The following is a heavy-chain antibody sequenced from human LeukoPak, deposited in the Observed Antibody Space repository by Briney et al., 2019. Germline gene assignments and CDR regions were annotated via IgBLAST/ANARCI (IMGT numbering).Heavy chain of an antibody. D-gene: IGHD4-17*01. CDR2: INPNSGGI. Sequence: APVEASGKASEYSFTRYYIHWVPQAPGHRLESRGWINPNSGGISYAKKFQGRVTMTRDTSISTAYMELSRLRSADTAVYYCARDCTVTHGMGNDYWGQGTLVTVSS. CDR3: ARDCTVTHGMGNDY. V-gene: IGHV1-2*02. J-gene: IGHJ4*02. CDR1: EYSFTRYY.